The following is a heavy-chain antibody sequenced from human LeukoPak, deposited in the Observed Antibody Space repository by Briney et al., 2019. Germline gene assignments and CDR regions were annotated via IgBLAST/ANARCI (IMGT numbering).Heavy chain of an antibody. V-gene: IGHV3-21*01. D-gene: IGHD6-13*01. CDR1: GFTVSSNN. CDR2: ISTSSSYS. J-gene: IGHJ4*02. Sequence: GSLTLSCAASGFTVSSNNISWVRLAPGQGLEWVSSISTSSSYSYYADLVKGPFTISRDNAKNPLYLQMNSLRAEDTAVYYCAREIATAGDSAIDYWGEGTLVTVSS. CDR3: AREIATAGDSAIDY.